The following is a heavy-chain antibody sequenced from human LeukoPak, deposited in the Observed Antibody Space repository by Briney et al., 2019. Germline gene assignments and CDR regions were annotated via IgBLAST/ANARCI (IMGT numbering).Heavy chain of an antibody. J-gene: IGHJ4*02. CDR3: ARRVNGYTSFDY. Sequence: ASETLSLTCAVSGGSISSSNWWSWVRQPPGKGLEWIGEIYHSGSTNYNPSPKSRVTISVDKSKNQFSLKLSSVTAADTAVYYCARRVNGYTSFDYWGQGTLVTVSS. CDR2: IYHSGST. CDR1: GGSISSSNW. D-gene: IGHD5/OR15-5a*01. V-gene: IGHV4-4*02.